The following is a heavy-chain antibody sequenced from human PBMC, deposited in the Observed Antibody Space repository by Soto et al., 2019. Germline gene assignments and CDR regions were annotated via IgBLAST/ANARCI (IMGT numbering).Heavy chain of an antibody. J-gene: IGHJ5*02. CDR1: GYTFTSYG. CDR2: NSAYNGNT. CDR3: ARGQRFSDSFDP. Sequence: ASVKVSCKASGYTFTSYGISWVRQAPGQGLEWMGWNSAYNGNTNYAQKLQGRVTMTTDTSTSTAYMELRSLRLTSVTAADTAVYYCARGQRFSDSFDPWGQGTLVTVSS. D-gene: IGHD3-3*01. V-gene: IGHV1-18*01.